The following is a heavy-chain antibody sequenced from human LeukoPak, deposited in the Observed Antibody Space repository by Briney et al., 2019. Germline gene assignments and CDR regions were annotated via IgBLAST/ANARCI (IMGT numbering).Heavy chain of an antibody. CDR1: GYTFSDYA. D-gene: IGHD4-17*01. CDR3: ARGVGDYILDY. V-gene: IGHV1-18*01. CDR2: ISTYKGNT. J-gene: IGHJ4*02. Sequence: ASVKVSCKTSGYTFSDYAIGWVRQGPGQGLEWMGWISTYKGNTNYKETFQGRVTMTTDTSTSTAYMELRSLRSDDTAVYYCARGVGDYILDYWGQGTLVTVSS.